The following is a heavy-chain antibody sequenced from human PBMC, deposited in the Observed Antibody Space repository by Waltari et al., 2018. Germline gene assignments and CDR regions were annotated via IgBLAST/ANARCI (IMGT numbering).Heavy chain of an antibody. CDR3: ARAPSALRGVPAADAFDI. D-gene: IGHD3-10*01. V-gene: IGHV4-59*01. CDR1: GGSISSYY. J-gene: IGHJ3*02. Sequence: QVQLQESGPGLVKPSETLSLTCTVSGGSISSYYWSWIRQPPGKGLEWIGYIYYSGRTNYNPSLKSRVTISVDTSKTQFSLKLSSVTAADTAVYYCARAPSALRGVPAADAFDIWGQGTMVTVSS. CDR2: IYYSGRT.